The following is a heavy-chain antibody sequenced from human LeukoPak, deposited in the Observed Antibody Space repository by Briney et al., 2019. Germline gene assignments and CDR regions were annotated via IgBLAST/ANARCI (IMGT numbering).Heavy chain of an antibody. D-gene: IGHD1-7*01. CDR1: GGSISSDY. Sequence: SETLSLTCTVSGGSISSDYWSWIRQSPGKGLEWIGYIYYSGGINYNPSLESRVTISVDRSKNQYSLKLNSVTPADTAVYYCARVPVELPHFDYWGQGTLVTVSS. CDR3: ARVPVELPHFDY. CDR2: IYYSGGI. J-gene: IGHJ4*02. V-gene: IGHV4-59*01.